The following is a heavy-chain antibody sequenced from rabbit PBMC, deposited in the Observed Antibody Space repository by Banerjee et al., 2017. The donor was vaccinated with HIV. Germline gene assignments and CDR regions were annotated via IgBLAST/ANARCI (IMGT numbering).Heavy chain of an antibody. CDR2: IYGGSRGP. Sequence: QLKETGGGLVQPGESLTLSCKASGFDFSGCYMTWVRQAPGKGLEWIGYIYGGSRGPDYASWVNGRFTISSDNAQNTVDLKMNSLTAADTATYFCARMEGYSYDDYGYDGYGHAYFGLWGQGTLVTVS. J-gene: IGHJ4*01. CDR1: GFDFSGCY. V-gene: IGHV1S7*01. CDR3: ARMEGYSYDDYGYDGYGHAYFGL. D-gene: IGHD2-1*01.